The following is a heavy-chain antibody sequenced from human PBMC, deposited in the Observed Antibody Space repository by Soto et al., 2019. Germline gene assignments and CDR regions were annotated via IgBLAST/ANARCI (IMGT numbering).Heavy chain of an antibody. Sequence: SETLSLTCTVSGGSISSSSYYWGWIRQPPGKGLEWIGSIYYSGSTYYNPSLKRRVTISVDTSKNQFSLKLSSVTAADTAVYYCARHRAAGDYLFYFDYWGQGTLVTVSS. V-gene: IGHV4-39*01. CDR1: GGSISSSSYY. CDR3: ARHRAAGDYLFYFDY. J-gene: IGHJ4*02. CDR2: IYYSGST. D-gene: IGHD4-17*01.